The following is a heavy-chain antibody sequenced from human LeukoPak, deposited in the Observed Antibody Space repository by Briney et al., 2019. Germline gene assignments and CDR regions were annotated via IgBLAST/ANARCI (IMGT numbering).Heavy chain of an antibody. D-gene: IGHD5-24*01. CDR3: ASTIH. CDR2: IYHSGST. Sequence: SETLSLTCTVSGYSISGGYYWGWIRQPPGKGLEWIGSIYHSGSTYYNPSLKSRVTISVDTSKNQFSLKLSSVTAADTAVYYCASTIHWGQGTLVTVSS. V-gene: IGHV4-38-2*02. CDR1: GYSISGGYY. J-gene: IGHJ4*02.